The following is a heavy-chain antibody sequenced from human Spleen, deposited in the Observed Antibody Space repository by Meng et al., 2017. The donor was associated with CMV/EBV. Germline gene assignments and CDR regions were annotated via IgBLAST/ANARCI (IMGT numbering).Heavy chain of an antibody. J-gene: IGHJ6*02. CDR3: AKGLLQYSSSWYRVEPNYYYYGMDV. CDR2: IEEDGSEQ. V-gene: IGHV3-7*03. D-gene: IGHD6-13*01. CDR1: GFSFSDYW. Sequence: GESLKISCAAPGFSFSDYWMSWVRQAPGKGLEWVANIEEDGSEQYYVDAVKGRFTVSRDNAKNSLYLQMNRLRVEDTAVYYCAKGLLQYSSSWYRVEPNYYYYGMDVWGQGTTVTVSS.